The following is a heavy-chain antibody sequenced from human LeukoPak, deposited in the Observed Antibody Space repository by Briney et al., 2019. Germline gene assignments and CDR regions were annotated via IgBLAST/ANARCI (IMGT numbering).Heavy chain of an antibody. CDR1: GYTFTSCG. Sequence: ASVKVSCKASGYTFTSCGISWVRQAPGQGLEWMGWISAYNGNTNYAQKLQGRVTMTTDTSTSTAYMELRSLRSDDTAVYYCARGVIVATISSWFDPWGQGTLVTVSS. D-gene: IGHD5-12*01. V-gene: IGHV1-18*01. CDR3: ARGVIVATISSWFDP. J-gene: IGHJ5*02. CDR2: ISAYNGNT.